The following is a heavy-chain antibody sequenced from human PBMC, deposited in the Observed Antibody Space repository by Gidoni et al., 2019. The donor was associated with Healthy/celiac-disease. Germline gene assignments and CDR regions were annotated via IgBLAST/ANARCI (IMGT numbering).Heavy chain of an antibody. Sequence: EVQLVESGGGLVQPGGSLRLPCDASGFTFSSYSMNWVRQAPGKGLEWVSYISSSSSTIYYADSVKGRFTISRDNAKNSLYLQMNSLRAEDTAVYYCARAFDYGDQLPLVDFDYWGQGTLVTVSS. V-gene: IGHV3-48*01. CDR1: GFTFSSYS. J-gene: IGHJ4*02. CDR3: ARAFDYGDQLPLVDFDY. CDR2: ISSSSSTI. D-gene: IGHD4-17*01.